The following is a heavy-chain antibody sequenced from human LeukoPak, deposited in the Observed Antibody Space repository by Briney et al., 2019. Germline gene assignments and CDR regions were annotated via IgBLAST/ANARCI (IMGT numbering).Heavy chain of an antibody. CDR1: GFTFSGSG. D-gene: IGHD1-26*01. Sequence: PGGSLKLSCTVSGFTFSGSGIHWVRQASGKGLEWVGRIKSKTDGGTTDYAAPVKGRFTISRDDSKNTLYLQMNSLKTEDTAVYYCTTLLSELPGYDYWGQGTLVTVSS. CDR3: TTLLSELPGYDY. CDR2: IKSKTDGGTT. J-gene: IGHJ4*02. V-gene: IGHV3-15*01.